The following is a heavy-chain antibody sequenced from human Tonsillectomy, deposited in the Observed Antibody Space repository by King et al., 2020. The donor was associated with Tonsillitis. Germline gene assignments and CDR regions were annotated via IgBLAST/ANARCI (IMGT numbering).Heavy chain of an antibody. J-gene: IGHJ6*02. CDR2: ISYHGSNK. Sequence: VQLVESGGGVVQPGRSLRLSCAASGFTFSSYGMHWVRQAPGKGLEWVALISYHGSNKYYVDSVKGRFTISRDNSKNKLYLQMNSLRAEDTAVYYCSRRPDYDILTGPNYYYYGMDVWGQGTPVTVSS. CDR3: SRRPDYDILTGPNYYYYGMDV. D-gene: IGHD3-9*01. CDR1: GFTFSSYG. V-gene: IGHV3-33*05.